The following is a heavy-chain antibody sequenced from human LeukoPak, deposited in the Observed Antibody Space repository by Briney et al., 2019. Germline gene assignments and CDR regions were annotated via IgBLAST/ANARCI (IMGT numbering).Heavy chain of an antibody. J-gene: IGHJ4*02. Sequence: GGVLRLSCAASGFTFSSYSMNWVRQAPGKGLEWVSSISSSSSYIYYADSVKGRFTISRDNAKNSLYLQMNSLRAEDTAVYYCAKVTGPRYQLPYDYWGQGTLVTVSS. D-gene: IGHD2-2*01. CDR3: AKVTGPRYQLPYDY. CDR2: ISSSSSYI. CDR1: GFTFSSYS. V-gene: IGHV3-21*04.